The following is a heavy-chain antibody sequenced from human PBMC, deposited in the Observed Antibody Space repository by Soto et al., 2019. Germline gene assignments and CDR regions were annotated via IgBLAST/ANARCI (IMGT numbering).Heavy chain of an antibody. J-gene: IGHJ6*02. CDR3: AKGGAIVAAGTRVYLYNAMDV. CDR2: INPNSGDT. Sequence: GASLKGSCKAAGYTFTGYYVHWVRQAPGQGLEWMGWINPNSGDTYLAQRFQGRVTMNRDTSIGTAYMELRGLTSDDTAEYYCAKGGAIVAAGTRVYLYNAMDVWGQGTTVTSP. CDR1: GYTFTGYY. V-gene: IGHV1-2*02. D-gene: IGHD1-26*01.